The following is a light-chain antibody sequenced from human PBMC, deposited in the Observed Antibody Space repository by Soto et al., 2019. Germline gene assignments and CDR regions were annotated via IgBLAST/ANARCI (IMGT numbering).Light chain of an antibody. V-gene: IGLV1-40*01. CDR3: QSYDSSLSGSNV. CDR1: SSNIGAGYD. CDR2: GDI. Sequence: QAVVTQPPSVSGAPGQRATISCTGGSSNIGAGYDVHWYQQLPGTAPKLLIYGDINRPSGVPDRFSGSKSGTSASLAITGLQAADEADYYCQSYDSSLSGSNVFGTGTKLTVL. J-gene: IGLJ1*01.